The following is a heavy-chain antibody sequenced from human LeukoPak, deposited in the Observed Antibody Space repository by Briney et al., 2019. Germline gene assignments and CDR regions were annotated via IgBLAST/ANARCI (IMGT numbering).Heavy chain of an antibody. Sequence: SETLSLTCTVSRGSISSNSYYWGWLRQPPGKGLEWIVNIYYRGSIYYNPSHNSRVTISVDTSKNQFALNLSSVTAADTAVYYCASLNYCESSGYYYVFDYWGQGRLVTVSS. CDR3: ASLNYCESSGYYYVFDY. CDR2: IYYRGSI. D-gene: IGHD3-22*01. CDR1: RGSISSNSYY. J-gene: IGHJ4*02. V-gene: IGHV4-39*01.